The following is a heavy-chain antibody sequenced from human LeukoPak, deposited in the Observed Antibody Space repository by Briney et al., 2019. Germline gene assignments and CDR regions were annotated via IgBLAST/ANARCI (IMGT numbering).Heavy chain of an antibody. J-gene: IGHJ4*02. V-gene: IGHV4-39*01. CDR1: GGSISSSSYY. CDR3: VVLFRRGSGSYYIDY. D-gene: IGHD3-10*01. Sequence: SETLSLTCTVSGGSISSSSYYWGWIRQPPGKGLEWIGSIYYSGSTYYNPSLKSRLTMSVDTSKNQFSLKLRSVTAADTAAYYCVVLFRRGSGSYYIDYWGQGTLVTVSS. CDR2: IYYSGST.